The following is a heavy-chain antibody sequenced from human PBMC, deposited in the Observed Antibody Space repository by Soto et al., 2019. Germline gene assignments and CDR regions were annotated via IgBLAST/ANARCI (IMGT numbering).Heavy chain of an antibody. CDR3: ASVIYYDSSGYGAHYYGMDV. Sequence: QVQLVQSGAEVKTPGSSVKVSCKASGGTFSSYAISWVRQAPGQGLEWMGGIIPIFGTANYAQKFQGRVTITADESTSTAYMELSSLRSEDTAVYYCASVIYYDSSGYGAHYYGMDVWGQGTTVTVSS. D-gene: IGHD3-22*01. V-gene: IGHV1-69*01. CDR1: GGTFSSYA. J-gene: IGHJ6*02. CDR2: IIPIFGTA.